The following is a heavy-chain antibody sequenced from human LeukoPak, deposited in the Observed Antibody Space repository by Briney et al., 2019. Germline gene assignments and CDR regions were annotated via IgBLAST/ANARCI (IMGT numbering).Heavy chain of an antibody. J-gene: IGHJ4*02. V-gene: IGHV3-23*01. Sequence: GSLRLSCAASGFTFSSYAMSWVRQAPGKGLEWVSAISGSGGSTYYADSEKGRFTISRDNSKNTLYLQMNSLRAEDTAVYYCAKGGLYYGSGSYYDYWGQGTLVTVSS. CDR3: AKGGLYYGSGSYYDY. CDR2: ISGSGGST. D-gene: IGHD3-10*01. CDR1: GFTFSSYA.